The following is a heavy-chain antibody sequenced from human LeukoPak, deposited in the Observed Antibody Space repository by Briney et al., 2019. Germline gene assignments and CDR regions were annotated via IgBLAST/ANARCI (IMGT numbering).Heavy chain of an antibody. V-gene: IGHV4-39*07. CDR1: GGSISNSSYY. D-gene: IGHD1-26*01. CDR3: ARVNGRRGYLDP. CDR2: IYYSGST. J-gene: IGHJ5*02. Sequence: PSETLSLTCTVSGGSISNSSYYWGWIRQPPGKGLEWIGSIYYSGSTYYNPSLKSRVTISVDTSKNQFSLKLSSVTAADTAVYYCARVNGRRGYLDPWGQGTLVTIYS.